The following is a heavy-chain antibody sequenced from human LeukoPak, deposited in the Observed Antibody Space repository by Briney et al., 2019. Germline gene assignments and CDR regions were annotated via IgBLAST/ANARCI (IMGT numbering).Heavy chain of an antibody. CDR2: IKSKTDGGTT. Sequence: GGSLRLSCAASEFTFSNAWMSWVRQAPGKGLEWVGRIKSKTDGGTTDYAAPVKGRFTISRDDSKNTLYLQMNSLKTEDTAVYYCAKDGHGSSWGNDLDYWGQGTLVTVSS. J-gene: IGHJ4*02. CDR1: EFTFSNAW. D-gene: IGHD6-13*01. CDR3: AKDGHGSSWGNDLDY. V-gene: IGHV3-15*01.